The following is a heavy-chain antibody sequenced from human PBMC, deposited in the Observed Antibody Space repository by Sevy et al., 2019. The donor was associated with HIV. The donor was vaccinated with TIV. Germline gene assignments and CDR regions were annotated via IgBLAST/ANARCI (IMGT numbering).Heavy chain of an antibody. CDR1: GYTFTNYA. CDR3: ARLSPYCGSTSCYDYSMNDILDYHYYYAMGV. CDR2: INTNTGNP. J-gene: IGHJ6*02. D-gene: IGHD2-2*01. V-gene: IGHV7-4-1*02. Sequence: ASVKVSCKASGYTFTNYAMNWVRQAPGQGLEWMGWINTNTGNPTYAQGFTGRFVFSLDTSVSTAHLQISSLKAEDTALYYVARLSPYCGSTSCYDYSMNDILDYHYYYAMGVWGQGTTVTVSS.